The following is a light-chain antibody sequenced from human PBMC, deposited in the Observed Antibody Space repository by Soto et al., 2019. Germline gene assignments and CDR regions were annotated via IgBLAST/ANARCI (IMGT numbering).Light chain of an antibody. V-gene: IGLV1-44*01. CDR1: SSNIGSNT. J-gene: IGLJ1*01. CDR2: SNN. CDR3: AAWDDSMNGVYV. Sequence: QSVLTQPPSASGTPGQRVTISCSGSSSNIGSNTVNWYQQLPGTAPKLLIYSNNQRPSGVPDRFSGSKSGTSASLAISGLQSEVEADHYCAAWDDSMNGVYVFGTGTKVTVL.